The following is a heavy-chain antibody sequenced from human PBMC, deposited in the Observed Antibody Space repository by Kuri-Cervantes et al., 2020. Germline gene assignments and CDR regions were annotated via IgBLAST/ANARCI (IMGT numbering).Heavy chain of an antibody. Sequence: GSLRLSCAVYGGSFSDYYWSWIRQPPGKGLEWIGEINPSGRTNYNPSLKSRVTISVDTSKNQFSLKLSSVTAADTAVYYCARTSGYYVYWGQGTLVTVSS. J-gene: IGHJ4*02. CDR2: INPSGRT. CDR3: ARTSGYYVY. CDR1: GGSFSDYY. D-gene: IGHD3-22*01. V-gene: IGHV4-34*01.